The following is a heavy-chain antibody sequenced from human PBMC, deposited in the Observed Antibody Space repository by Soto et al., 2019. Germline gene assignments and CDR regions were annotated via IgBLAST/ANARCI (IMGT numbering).Heavy chain of an antibody. V-gene: IGHV3-11*06. J-gene: IGHJ6*02. Sequence: TGGSLRLSCAASGFTFSDYYMSWIRQAPGKGLEWVSYISSSSSYTNYADSVKGRFTISRDNAKNSLYLQMNSLRAEDTAVYYCARTEAPNDYSSSPAYYYYGMDVWGQGTTVTVSS. CDR2: ISSSSSYT. D-gene: IGHD4-4*01. CDR1: GFTFSDYY. CDR3: ARTEAPNDYSSSPAYYYYGMDV.